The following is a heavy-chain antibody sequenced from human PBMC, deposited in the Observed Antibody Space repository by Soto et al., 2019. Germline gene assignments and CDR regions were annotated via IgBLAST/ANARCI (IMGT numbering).Heavy chain of an antibody. V-gene: IGHV3-30*18. CDR2: ISYDGSNK. J-gene: IGHJ4*02. Sequence: GGSLRLSCAASGFTFSSYGMHWVRQAPGKGLEWVAVISYDGSNKYYADSVKGRFTISRDNSKNTLYLQMNSLRAEDTAAYYCAKEWQQWLVPSRYFDYWGQGTLVTVSS. D-gene: IGHD6-19*01. CDR1: GFTFSSYG. CDR3: AKEWQQWLVPSRYFDY.